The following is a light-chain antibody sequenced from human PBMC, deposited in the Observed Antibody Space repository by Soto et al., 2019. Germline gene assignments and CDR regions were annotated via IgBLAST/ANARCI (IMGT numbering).Light chain of an antibody. J-gene: IGLJ3*02. CDR3: AAWDDSLNGFWV. V-gene: IGLV1-44*01. CDR2: SNN. Sequence: QSVLTQPPSASGTPGQRVTISCSGSSSNIGRNTVKWYQQLPRTAPQLLIYSNNQRPSGVPDRCSCAKSGASASLAISGLQSEDEADYYCAAWDDSLNGFWVFGGGTKVTVL. CDR1: SSNIGRNT.